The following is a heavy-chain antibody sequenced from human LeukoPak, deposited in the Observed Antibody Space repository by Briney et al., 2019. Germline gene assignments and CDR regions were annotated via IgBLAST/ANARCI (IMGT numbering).Heavy chain of an antibody. Sequence: PGGSLRLSCAASGFTFSSYSMNWVRQAPGKGLEWVSSISSSSSYIYYADSVKGRFTISRDNAKSSLYLQMNSLRAEDTAVYYCARGHYGSGDFDYWGQGTLVTVSS. CDR2: ISSSSSYI. CDR1: GFTFSSYS. J-gene: IGHJ4*02. CDR3: ARGHYGSGDFDY. D-gene: IGHD3-10*01. V-gene: IGHV3-21*01.